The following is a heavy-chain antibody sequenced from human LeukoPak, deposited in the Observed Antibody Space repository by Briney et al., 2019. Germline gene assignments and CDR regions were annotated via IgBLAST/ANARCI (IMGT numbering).Heavy chain of an antibody. J-gene: IGHJ5*02. D-gene: IGHD3-10*01. V-gene: IGHV1-8*03. Sequence: ASVKVSCKASVYTFTSYDINWVRQATGQGLEWMGWMNPNSGNTGYAQKFQGRVTITRNTSISTAYMELSSLRSEDTAVYYCARGGDQADWFDPWGQGTLVTVSS. CDR1: VYTFTSYD. CDR3: ARGGDQADWFDP. CDR2: MNPNSGNT.